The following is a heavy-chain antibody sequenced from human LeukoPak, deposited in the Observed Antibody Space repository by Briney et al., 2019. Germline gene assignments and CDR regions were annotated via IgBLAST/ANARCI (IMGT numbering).Heavy chain of an antibody. CDR3: ARVEQLWSLFDY. D-gene: IGHD5-18*01. V-gene: IGHV3-11*06. CDR2: ISSSSSYT. J-gene: IGHJ4*02. CDR1: GFTFSDYY. Sequence: AGGSLRLSCAASGFTFSDYYMSWIRQAPGKGLEWVSYISSSSSYTNYADSVKGRFTISRDNAKNSLYLQMNSLRAEDTAVYYCARVEQLWSLFDYWGQGTLVTVSS.